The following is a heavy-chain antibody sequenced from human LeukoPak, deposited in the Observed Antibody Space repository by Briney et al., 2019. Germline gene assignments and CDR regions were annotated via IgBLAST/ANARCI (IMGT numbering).Heavy chain of an antibody. CDR1: GFTFTSYW. CDR2: IKHDGSEQ. J-gene: IGHJ4*02. D-gene: IGHD6-13*01. CDR3: KSGGAAPGAFDY. Sequence: GGSLRLSCAASGFTFTSYWMSWMRQAPGKGLQWVTNIKHDGSEQYYVDSVKGRFTISRDNARNSLNLQMNSLGVEDTAVYYCKSGGAAPGAFDYWGQGALVTVSS. V-gene: IGHV3-7*01.